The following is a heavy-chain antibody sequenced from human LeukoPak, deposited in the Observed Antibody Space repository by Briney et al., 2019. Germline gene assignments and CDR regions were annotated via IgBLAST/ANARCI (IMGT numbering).Heavy chain of an antibody. D-gene: IGHD6-19*01. J-gene: IGHJ6*03. Sequence: ASVKLSCTASGYMFTGYYMHWVRQAPGPGLEWMGWINPNSGGTNYAQKFQGRVTMTRDTSISTAYMDLNRLRSDDTAVYYCARVVAVTGTPVYYMDVWGKGTTVTVSS. CDR2: INPNSGGT. CDR1: GYMFTGYY. CDR3: ARVVAVTGTPVYYMDV. V-gene: IGHV1-2*02.